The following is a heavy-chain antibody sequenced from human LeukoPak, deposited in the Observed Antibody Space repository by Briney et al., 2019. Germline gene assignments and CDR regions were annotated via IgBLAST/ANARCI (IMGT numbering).Heavy chain of an antibody. CDR3: ARMGLLYSSSAEAFEY. J-gene: IGHJ4*02. CDR2: ISSSSSYM. D-gene: IGHD6-6*01. CDR1: GFTFSGSA. V-gene: IGHV3-21*01. Sequence: PGGSLRLSCAASGFTFSGSAMHWVRQAPGKGLEWVSSISSSSSYMYYADSVKGRFTISRDNAKNSLYLQMDSLRAEDTAVYYCARMGLLYSSSAEAFEYWGQGTLVTVSS.